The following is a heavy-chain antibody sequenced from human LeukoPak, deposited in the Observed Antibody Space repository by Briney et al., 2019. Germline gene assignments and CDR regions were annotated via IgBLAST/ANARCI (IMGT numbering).Heavy chain of an antibody. D-gene: IGHD2-15*01. Sequence: GGSLRLSCAAPGFTFSSYAMSSVRQAPGRGLEWVSAISGSVGSTYYADSVKGRFTISRDNSKNTLYLQMNSLRAEDTAVYYCAKVGYCSGGSCYYPPSDFDYWGQGTLVTVSS. CDR3: AKVGYCSGGSCYYPPSDFDY. CDR2: ISGSVGST. J-gene: IGHJ4*02. CDR1: GFTFSSYA. V-gene: IGHV3-23*01.